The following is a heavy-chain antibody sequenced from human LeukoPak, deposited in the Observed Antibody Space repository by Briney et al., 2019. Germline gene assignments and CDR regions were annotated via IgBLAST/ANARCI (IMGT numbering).Heavy chain of an antibody. Sequence: SETLSLTCTVSGGSISTYYWSWIRQPAGKGLEWIGRIYTSGSTNYNPSLKSRVTMSVDASKNQFSLKLSTVTAEDTAVYYCARVDPSLVGATDYWGQGTLVTASS. D-gene: IGHD1-26*01. V-gene: IGHV4-4*07. CDR2: IYTSGST. CDR3: ARVDPSLVGATDY. CDR1: GGSISTYY. J-gene: IGHJ4*02.